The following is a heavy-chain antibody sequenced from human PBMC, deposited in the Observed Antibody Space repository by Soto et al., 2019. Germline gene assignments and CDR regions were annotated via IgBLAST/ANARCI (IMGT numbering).Heavy chain of an antibody. CDR1: GFTFSSYG. D-gene: IGHD2-15*01. CDR3: AKDLHLLRWTDAFDN. J-gene: IGHJ3*02. V-gene: IGHV3-30*18. Sequence: QVQLVESGGGVVKPGRSLRLSCAASGFTFSSYGMHWVREAPGKGLEWVAVISYDGSNKYYADSVKGRFTISRDNSKNTLDLQMNSLRAEYTAVYYCAKDLHLLRWTDAFDNWGQGTMVTVSS. CDR2: ISYDGSNK.